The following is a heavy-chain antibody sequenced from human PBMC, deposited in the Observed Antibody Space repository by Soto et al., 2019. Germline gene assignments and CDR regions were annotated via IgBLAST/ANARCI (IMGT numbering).Heavy chain of an antibody. CDR1: GGSISSYY. J-gene: IGHJ5*02. V-gene: IGHV4-59*01. CDR2: IYYSGST. D-gene: IGHD6-19*01. CDR3: ARTYSSGWYNWFDP. Sequence: SETLSLICTVSGGSISSYYWSWIRQPPGKGLEWIGYIYYSGSTNYNPSLKSRVTISVDTSKNQFSLKLSSVTAADTAVYYCARTYSSGWYNWFDPWGRGTLVTVSS.